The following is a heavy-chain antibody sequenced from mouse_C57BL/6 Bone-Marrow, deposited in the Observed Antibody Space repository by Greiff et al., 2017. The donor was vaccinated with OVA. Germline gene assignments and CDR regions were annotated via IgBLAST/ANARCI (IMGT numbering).Heavy chain of an antibody. J-gene: IGHJ4*01. CDR1: GYTFTDYE. D-gene: IGHD2-2*01. CDR3: TYLLWLRRPYYYAMDD. V-gene: IGHV1-15*01. Sequence: QVQLQQSGAELVRPGASVTLSCKASGYTFTDYEMHWVKQTPVHGLEWIGAIDPETGGTAYNQKFKGKAILTADKSSRTAYMELRSLTSEDSAVYYCTYLLWLRRPYYYAMDDWGQGTSVTVAS. CDR2: IDPETGGT.